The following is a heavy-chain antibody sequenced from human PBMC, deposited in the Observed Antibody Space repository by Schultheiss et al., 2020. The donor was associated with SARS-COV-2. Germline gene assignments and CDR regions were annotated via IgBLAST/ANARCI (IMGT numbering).Heavy chain of an antibody. CDR2: ISGSGGST. CDR3: ARARHIVVVADAFDI. J-gene: IGHJ3*02. Sequence: GGSLRLSCAASGFTFSSYGMHWVRQAPGKGLEWVSAISGSGGSTYYADSVKGRFTISRDNSKNTLYLQMNSLRAEDTAVYYCARARHIVVVADAFDIWGQGTMVTVSS. CDR1: GFTFSSYG. V-gene: IGHV3-23*01. D-gene: IGHD2-21*01.